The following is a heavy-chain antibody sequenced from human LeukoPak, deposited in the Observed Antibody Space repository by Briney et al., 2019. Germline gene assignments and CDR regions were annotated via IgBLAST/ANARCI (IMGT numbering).Heavy chain of an antibody. J-gene: IGHJ5*02. V-gene: IGHV4-59*01. CDR3: ARDLTAQNWFDP. CDR1: GGSISNSY. Sequence: SETLSLTCTVSGGSISNSYWSWIRQSPGKGLEWIGYIYKSGSTNYNLSLKSRVTISVDTSKNQFSLKLSSVTAADTAVYYCARDLTAQNWFDPWGQGTLVTVPS. CDR2: IYKSGST.